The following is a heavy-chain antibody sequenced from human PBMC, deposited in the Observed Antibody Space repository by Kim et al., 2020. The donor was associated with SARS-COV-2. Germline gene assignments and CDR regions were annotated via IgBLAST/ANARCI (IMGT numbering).Heavy chain of an antibody. D-gene: IGHD3-3*01. CDR1: GYTFTSYD. V-gene: IGHV1-8*01. Sequence: ASVKVSCKASGYTFTSYDINWVRQATGQGLEWMGWMNPNSGNTGYAQKFQGRVTMTRNTSISTAYMELSSLRSEDTAAYYCARASKHPVTIFGVVIKVYYGMDVWGQGTTVTVSS. CDR3: ARASKHPVTIFGVVIKVYYGMDV. J-gene: IGHJ6*02. CDR2: MNPNSGNT.